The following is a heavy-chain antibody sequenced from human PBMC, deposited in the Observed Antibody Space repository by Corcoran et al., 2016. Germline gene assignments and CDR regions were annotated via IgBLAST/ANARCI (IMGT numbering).Heavy chain of an antibody. CDR3: AKPYSSSLGDV. Sequence: QVQLVESGGGVVQPGRSLRLSCAASGFTFSSYGMHWVRQAPGKGLEWVAVISYDGSNKYYADSVKGRFTISRDNSKNTLYLQMNSLRAEDTAVYYCAKPYSSSLGDVWGQGTLVTVSS. CDR1: GFTFSSYG. D-gene: IGHD6-13*01. V-gene: IGHV3-30*18. J-gene: IGHJ4*02. CDR2: ISYDGSNK.